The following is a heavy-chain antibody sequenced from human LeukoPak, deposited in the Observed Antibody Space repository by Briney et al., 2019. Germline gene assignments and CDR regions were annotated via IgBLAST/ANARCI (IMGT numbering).Heavy chain of an antibody. CDR1: GFTFSGNA. D-gene: IGHD2-15*01. CDR2: ISGSGDNT. V-gene: IGHV3-23*01. CDR3: AKDGDLGYCSGGSCYSAY. J-gene: IGHJ4*02. Sequence: PGGSLRLSCAASGFTFSGNAMSWVRQAPGKGLEWASAISGSGDNTYYADSVKGRFTISRDNSKNTLYLQMNSLRAEDTAVYFCAKDGDLGYCSGGSCYSAYWGQGTLVTVSS.